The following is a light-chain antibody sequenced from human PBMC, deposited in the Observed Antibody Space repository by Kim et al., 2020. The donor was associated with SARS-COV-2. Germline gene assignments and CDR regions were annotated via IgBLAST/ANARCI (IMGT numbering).Light chain of an antibody. CDR1: QGISSY. Sequence: ASTGDRVTITCRASQGISSYLAWYQQEPGKAPKLLIYAASTLQSGVPSRFSGSGSGTDFTLTISCLQSEDFATYYCQQYYSYPHTFGGGTKVDIK. CDR3: QQYYSYPHT. CDR2: AAS. J-gene: IGKJ4*01. V-gene: IGKV1-8*01.